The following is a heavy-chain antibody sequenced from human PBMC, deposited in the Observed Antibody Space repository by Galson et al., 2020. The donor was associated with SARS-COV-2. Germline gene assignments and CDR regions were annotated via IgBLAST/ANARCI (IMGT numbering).Heavy chain of an antibody. CDR3: ARDPIFYYESSGRNGYGGWFDY. Sequence: SETLSLTCTVSGGSISSGDYYWSWIRQPPGKGLEWIGYIYYSGSTYYNPSLKSRVTISVDTSKNQFSLKLNSVTAADTAVYYCARDPIFYYESSGRNGYGGWFDYWGQGTLVTVSS. CDR1: GGSISSGDYY. J-gene: IGHJ4*02. CDR2: IYYSGST. V-gene: IGHV4-30-4*01. D-gene: IGHD3-22*01.